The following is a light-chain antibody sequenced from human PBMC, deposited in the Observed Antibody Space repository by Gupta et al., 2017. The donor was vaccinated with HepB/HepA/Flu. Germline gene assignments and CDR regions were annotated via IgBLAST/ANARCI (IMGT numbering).Light chain of an antibody. CDR1: NIGSKS. J-gene: IGLJ2*01. Sequence: SYVLTQPPSVSVAPGKTARITCGGNNIGSKSVHWYQQKPGQAPVLVVYDDSARPSGIPERFSGSNSGNTATLTISRVEAGDEADYCGQVWDSSSDHPVVFGGGTKLTVL. V-gene: IGLV3-21*03. CDR2: DDS. CDR3: QVWDSSSDHPVV.